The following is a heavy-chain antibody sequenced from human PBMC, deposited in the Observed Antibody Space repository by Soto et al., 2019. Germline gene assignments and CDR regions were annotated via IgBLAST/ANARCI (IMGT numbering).Heavy chain of an antibody. CDR1: GGSISSYY. V-gene: IGHV4-59*08. Sequence: QVQLQESGPGLVKPSETLSLTCTVSGGSISSYYWSWIRQPPGKGLEWIGYIYYSGSTNYNPSLKSRVTISVDTSKNQFSLKLSSVTAADTAVYYCARREIAVAGTWWFDPWGQGTLVTVSS. CDR3: ARREIAVAGTWWFDP. J-gene: IGHJ5*02. D-gene: IGHD6-19*01. CDR2: IYYSGST.